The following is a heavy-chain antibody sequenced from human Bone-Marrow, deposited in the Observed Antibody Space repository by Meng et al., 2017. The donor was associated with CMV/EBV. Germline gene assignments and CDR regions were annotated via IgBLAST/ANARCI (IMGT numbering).Heavy chain of an antibody. J-gene: IGHJ4*02. V-gene: IGHV1-18*01. CDR3: ARDLGATGSDY. CDR1: GDTFSKYV. CDR2: ISASHGNT. Sequence: ASVKVSCKASGDTFSKYVTSWVRQAPGQGLECMGWISASHGNTNYAQKFQGRVTMTTDTSTSTAYMELRNLRSDDTAVYYCARDLGATGSDYWGQGTLVTVSS. D-gene: IGHD1-1*01.